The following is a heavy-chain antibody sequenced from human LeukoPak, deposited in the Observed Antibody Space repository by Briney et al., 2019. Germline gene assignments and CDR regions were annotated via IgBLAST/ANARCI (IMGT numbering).Heavy chain of an antibody. D-gene: IGHD3-16*01. CDR1: GGSTSSYY. CDR2: IHYSGST. Sequence: RSSETLSLTCTVSGGSTSSYYWSWIRQPPGKGLEWIGYIHYSGSTNYNPSLKGRVTISVDTSKNQFSLKLSSVTAADTAMYYCARAFWGKTFDYWGQGTLVTVSS. J-gene: IGHJ4*02. V-gene: IGHV4-59*01. CDR3: ARAFWGKTFDY.